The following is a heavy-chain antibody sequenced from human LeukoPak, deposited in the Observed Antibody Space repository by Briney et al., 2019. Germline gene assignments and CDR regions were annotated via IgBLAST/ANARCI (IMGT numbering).Heavy chain of an antibody. CDR3: ARPSYGSSFSYYYGMDV. CDR2: ISAYNGNT. V-gene: IGHV1-18*01. CDR1: GYTFTSYG. J-gene: IGHJ6*02. Sequence: ASVKVSCKASGYTFTSYGISWVRQAPAQGLEWMGWISAYNGNTNYAQKLQGRVTMNTDTSTSTAYMELRSLRSDDAAVYYCARPSYGSSFSYYYGMDVWGQGTTVTVSS. D-gene: IGHD6-13*01.